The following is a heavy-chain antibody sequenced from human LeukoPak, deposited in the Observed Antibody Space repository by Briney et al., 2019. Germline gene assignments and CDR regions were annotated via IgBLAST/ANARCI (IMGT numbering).Heavy chain of an antibody. CDR1: GFTFSSYE. CDR3: ARGSLHSAYGFDY. V-gene: IGHV3-48*03. Sequence: GGSLRLSCAASGFTFSSYEMNWVRQAPGKGLEWVSHSSSSGSTIYYAGPVKGRFTIARDNAKNSVYLQTNSLRAEDTAVYYCARGSLHSAYGFDYWGQGTLVTVSS. CDR2: SSSSGSTI. J-gene: IGHJ4*02. D-gene: IGHD5-12*01.